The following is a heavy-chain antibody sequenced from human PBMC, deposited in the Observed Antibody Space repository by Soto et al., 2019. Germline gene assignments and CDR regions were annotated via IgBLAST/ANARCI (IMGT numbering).Heavy chain of an antibody. CDR1: GGSISSGGYY. CDR3: ARFGCGGGDCHTGY. V-gene: IGHV4-31*03. J-gene: IGHJ4*02. D-gene: IGHD2-21*02. Sequence: QVQLQESGPGLVKPSQTLSLTCTVSGGSISSGGYYWSWIRQHPGKGLEWIGYIYYSGSTYYNPSLMSRVTISVDTSKNRFSLKLSSVTAADTAVYYCARFGCGGGDCHTGYWGQGTLVTVSS. CDR2: IYYSGST.